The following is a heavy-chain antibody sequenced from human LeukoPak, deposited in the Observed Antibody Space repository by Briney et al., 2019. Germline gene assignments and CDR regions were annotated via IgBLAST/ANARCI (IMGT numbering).Heavy chain of an antibody. J-gene: IGHJ4*02. Sequence: SETLSLTCTVSGGSISSSSYYWGWIRQPPGKGLEWIGSIYYSGSTYYNPSLKSRVTISVDTSKNQFSLKLSSVTAADTAVYYCARDNTSYYYDSSGYHFDYWGQGTLVTVSS. D-gene: IGHD3-22*01. CDR1: GGSISSSSYY. V-gene: IGHV4-39*07. CDR2: IYYSGST. CDR3: ARDNTSYYYDSSGYHFDY.